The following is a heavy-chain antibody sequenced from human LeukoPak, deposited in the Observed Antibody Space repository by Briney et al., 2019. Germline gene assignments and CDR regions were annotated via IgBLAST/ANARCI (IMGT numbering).Heavy chain of an antibody. J-gene: IGHJ4*02. V-gene: IGHV5-51*01. CDR1: GYSFTSYW. CDR2: IYPGDSDS. CDR3: ARSNSYYYDSSGSGAAGY. D-gene: IGHD3-22*01. Sequence: GQPLKISCKGSGYSFTSYWISWVRQMPGKGLECLGIIYPGDSDSRYSPSFQGQVTISADKSISTAYLQWSSLKASDTAMYYCARSNSYYYDSSGSGAAGYWGQGTLVTVSS.